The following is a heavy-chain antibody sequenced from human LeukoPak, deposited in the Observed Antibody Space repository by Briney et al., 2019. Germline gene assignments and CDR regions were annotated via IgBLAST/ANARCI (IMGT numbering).Heavy chain of an antibody. J-gene: IGHJ4*02. D-gene: IGHD6-13*01. V-gene: IGHV1-18*04. Sequence: ASMKVSCKASGYAFNSAGIGWVRQAPGQGLEWMGWISAYNGNTNYAQKLQGRVTMTTDTSTSTAYMELRSLRSDDTAVYYCARDFYSSSRFFDYWGQGTLVTVSS. CDR3: ARDFYSSSRFFDY. CDR1: GYAFNSAG. CDR2: ISAYNGNT.